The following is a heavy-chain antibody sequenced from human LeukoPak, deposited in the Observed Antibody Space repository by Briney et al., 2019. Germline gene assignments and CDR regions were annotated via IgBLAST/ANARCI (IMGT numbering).Heavy chain of an antibody. CDR3: ARVPGYDFWSGYYTPPFYGMDV. V-gene: IGHV1-69*13. J-gene: IGHJ6*02. D-gene: IGHD3-3*01. Sequence: GASVTVSCKASGGTFSSYAISWVRQAPGQGLEWMGGIIPIFGTANYAQKFQGRVTITADESTSTAYMELSSLRSEDTAVYYCARVPGYDFWSGYYTPPFYGMDVWGQGTTVTVSS. CDR1: GGTFSSYA. CDR2: IIPIFGTA.